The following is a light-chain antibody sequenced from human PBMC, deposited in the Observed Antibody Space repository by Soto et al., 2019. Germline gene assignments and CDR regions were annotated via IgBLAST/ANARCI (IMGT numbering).Light chain of an antibody. CDR1: QDIRYD. Sequence: AIQLTQSPSSLSASVGDRVTIACRASQDIRYDLGWYQQKPGKAPKLLIYAASSLQSEVPSRFSGSGSGTDFTLTISSLQPEDFATDYCLQDYTYPWAFGQGTKVELK. V-gene: IGKV1-6*01. CDR2: AAS. J-gene: IGKJ1*01. CDR3: LQDYTYPWA.